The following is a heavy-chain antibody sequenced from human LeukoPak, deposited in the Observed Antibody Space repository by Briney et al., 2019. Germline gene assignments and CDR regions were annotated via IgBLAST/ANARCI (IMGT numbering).Heavy chain of an antibody. CDR2: IKQDGSEK. CDR3: ARVGREWSGEFFDY. Sequence: GGSLRLSCAASGFTFSSYWMSWVRQAPGKGLEWVANIKQDGSEKYYVDSVKGRFTISRDNAKNSLYLQMNSLRAEDTAVYYCARVGREWSGEFFDYRAREPWSPSPQ. D-gene: IGHD3-10*01. V-gene: IGHV3-7*01. CDR1: GFTFSSYW. J-gene: IGHJ4*02.